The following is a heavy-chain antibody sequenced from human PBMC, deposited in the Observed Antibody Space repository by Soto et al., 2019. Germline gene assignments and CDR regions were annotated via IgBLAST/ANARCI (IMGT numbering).Heavy chain of an antibody. J-gene: IGHJ4*02. CDR1: AGSFSGYN. D-gene: IGHD2-8*02. V-gene: IGHV4-34*01. CDR3: ARDKITGLFDK. CDR2: INRSGST. Sequence: PTETLSLNCAVYAGSFSGYNRTWIRQPPGTGLEWIGEINRSGSTNYNPSLNSRVTISVDTSKYLFSLKLISVTVADTAVYDCARDKITGLFDKWGQGTLLTVSS.